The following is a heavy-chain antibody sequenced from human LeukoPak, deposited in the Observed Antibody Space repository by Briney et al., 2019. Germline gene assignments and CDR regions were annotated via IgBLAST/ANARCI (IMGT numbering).Heavy chain of an antibody. J-gene: IGHJ5*02. D-gene: IGHD5-18*01. CDR3: ARGKRTAMAIRASYNWFDP. V-gene: IGHV3-23*01. Sequence: GGSLRLSCAASGFTFSSYAMSWVRQAPGKGLEWVSAISGSGGSTYYADSVKGRFTISRDNAKNSLYLQMNSLRADDTAVYYCARGKRTAMAIRASYNWFDPWGQGTLVTVSS. CDR2: ISGSGGST. CDR1: GFTFSSYA.